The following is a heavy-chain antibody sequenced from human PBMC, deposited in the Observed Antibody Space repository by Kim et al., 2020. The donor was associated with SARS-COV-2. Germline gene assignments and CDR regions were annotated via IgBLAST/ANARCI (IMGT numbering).Heavy chain of an antibody. V-gene: IGHV1-46*01. CDR2: INPSGGST. D-gene: IGHD2-15*01. CDR1: GYTFTSYY. Sequence: ASVTVSCKASGYTFTSYYMHWVRQAPGQGLEWMGIINPSGGSTSNAQKFQGRVTMTRDTSTSTVYMELSSLRSEDTAVYYCARIGPAVGNYYGMDVWGQGTTVTVSS. CDR3: ARIGPAVGNYYGMDV. J-gene: IGHJ6*02.